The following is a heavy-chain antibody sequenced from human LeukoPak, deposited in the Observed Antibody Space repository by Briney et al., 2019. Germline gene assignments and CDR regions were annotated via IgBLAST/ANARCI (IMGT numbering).Heavy chain of an antibody. J-gene: IGHJ6*02. V-gene: IGHV3-11*04. CDR1: GFTFSDYY. D-gene: IGHD2-2*01. CDR2: ISSGGSAT. Sequence: GGSLRLSCAASGFTFSDYYMSWIRQAPGKGLEWISYISSGGSATYYADSVKGRFTISRDNAKNSLYLQMNSLRAEDTAVYYCARDCSSTSCSFRPYGMDVWGQGTTVTVSS. CDR3: ARDCSSTSCSFRPYGMDV.